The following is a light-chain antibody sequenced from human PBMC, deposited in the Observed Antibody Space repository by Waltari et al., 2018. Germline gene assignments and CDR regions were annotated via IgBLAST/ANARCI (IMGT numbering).Light chain of an antibody. CDR1: NLETKH. V-gene: IGLV3-21*02. CDR3: QVWDDSSNHWV. CDR2: DDH. Sequence: SYVLTQPPSVSVAPGQTATITFGGDNLETKHVHWYRQKPGQAPLLVVYDDHVRPSGIPDRFSGTTSGNTATLTISRVEAGGEADYYCQVWDDSSNHWVFGGGTKLTVL. J-gene: IGLJ3*02.